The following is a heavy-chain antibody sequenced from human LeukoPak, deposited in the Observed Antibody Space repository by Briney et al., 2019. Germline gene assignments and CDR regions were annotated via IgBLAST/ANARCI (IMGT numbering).Heavy chain of an antibody. CDR1: GHTFTGYY. Sequence: ASVKVSCKASGHTFTGYYMHWVRQAPGQGLEWMGWINPNSGGTNYAQKFQGRVTMTRDTSISTAYVELSRLTSDDTAVYYCARARSRWLDFDYWGQGTLVTVSS. V-gene: IGHV1-2*02. J-gene: IGHJ4*02. CDR3: ARARSRWLDFDY. D-gene: IGHD3-10*01. CDR2: INPNSGGT.